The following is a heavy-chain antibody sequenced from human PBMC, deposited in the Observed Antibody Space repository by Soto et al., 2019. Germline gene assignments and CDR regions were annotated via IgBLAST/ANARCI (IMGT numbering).Heavy chain of an antibody. CDR1: GFNFHNHV. J-gene: IGHJ4*02. CDR2: IWHDGSEE. D-gene: IGHD2-8*01. CDR3: ARDEGHCTRPTSYSGFDS. Sequence: QGHLLQSGGGVVRPGRSLTLSCEASGFNFHNHVAHWVRQAPGKGLEWVAVIWHDGSEEYYTDSVKGQFTISRYNFKNTLSLRMNSLTVEDPDIYYCARDEGHCTRPTSYSGFDSWGPGSLVTVSS. V-gene: IGHV3-33*01.